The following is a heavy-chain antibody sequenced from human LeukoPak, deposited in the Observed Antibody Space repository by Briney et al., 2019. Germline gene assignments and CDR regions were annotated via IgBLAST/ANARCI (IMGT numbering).Heavy chain of an antibody. Sequence: ASVKVSCKASGYAFTSYGISWVRQAPGQGLEWMGWTSAYNGNTNYAQKLQGRVTMTTDTSTSTAYMELRSLRSDDTAVYYCASSLTIFGPIGYWGQGTLVTVSS. CDR3: ASSLTIFGPIGY. D-gene: IGHD3-3*01. V-gene: IGHV1-18*01. J-gene: IGHJ4*02. CDR1: GYAFTSYG. CDR2: TSAYNGNT.